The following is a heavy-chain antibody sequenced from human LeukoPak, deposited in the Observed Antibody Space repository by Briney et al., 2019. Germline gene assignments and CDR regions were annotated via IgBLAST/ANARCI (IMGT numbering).Heavy chain of an antibody. CDR2: ISTPGNT. CDR1: GDSVSDKNFY. CDR3: ASWFGESSSNYYYYYYMDV. D-gene: IGHD3-10*01. V-gene: IGHV4-4*07. J-gene: IGHJ6*03. Sequence: PSETLSLTCDVSGDSVSDKNFYWTWVRQPAGRGLEWIGRISTPGNTNYNPSLKSRVTISVDTSKNQFSLKLSSVTAADTAVYYCASWFGESSSNYYYYYYMDVWGKGTTVTVSS.